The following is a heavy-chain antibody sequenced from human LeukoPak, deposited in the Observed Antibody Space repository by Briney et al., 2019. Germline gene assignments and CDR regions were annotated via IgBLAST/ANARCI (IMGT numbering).Heavy chain of an antibody. CDR3: ATTPPPGPYSSSWYVYFDY. V-gene: IGHV4-39*01. Sequence: PSETLSLTCTVSGGSISSSSYYWGWIRQPPGKGLEWIGSIYYSGSTYYNPSLKSRVTISVDTSKNQFSLKLSSVTAADTAVYYCATTPPPGPYSSSWYVYFDYWGQGTLVTVSS. CDR2: IYYSGST. D-gene: IGHD6-13*01. J-gene: IGHJ4*02. CDR1: GGSISSSSYY.